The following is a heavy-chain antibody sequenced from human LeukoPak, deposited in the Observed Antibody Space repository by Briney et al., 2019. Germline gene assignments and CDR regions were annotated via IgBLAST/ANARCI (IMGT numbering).Heavy chain of an antibody. D-gene: IGHD2-2*01. CDR2: IYYSGST. CDR1: GGSVSSGRYY. V-gene: IGHV4-61*01. J-gene: IGHJ6*04. CDR3: AREAPLLPAAAPRPGYYYGMDV. Sequence: SETLSLTCTISGGSVSSGRYYWSWIRQPPGKGLEWIGYIYYSGSTNYNPSLKSRVTISVDTSKNQFSLKLSSVTAADTAVYYCAREAPLLPAAAPRPGYYYGMDVWGKGTTVTVSS.